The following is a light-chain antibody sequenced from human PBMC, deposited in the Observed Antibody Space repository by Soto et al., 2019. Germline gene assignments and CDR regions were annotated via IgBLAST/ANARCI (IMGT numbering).Light chain of an antibody. V-gene: IGLV2-14*03. J-gene: IGLJ1*01. CDR3: NSYRSSNTYV. Sequence: QSALTQPASVSGSPGQSITISCTGTSSDVGGYNYVSWYQQHPGKAPRLMIYDVSNRPSGVSNRFSGSKSGNTASLTISGLQAEDEADYYCNSYRSSNTYVFGTGTKLTVL. CDR1: SSDVGGYNY. CDR2: DVS.